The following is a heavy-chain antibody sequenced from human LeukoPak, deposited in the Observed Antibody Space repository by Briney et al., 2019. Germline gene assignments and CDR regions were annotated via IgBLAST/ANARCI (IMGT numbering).Heavy chain of an antibody. CDR1: GGSFSGYY. CDR3: ASRSIVVVVAAIDY. J-gene: IGHJ4*02. Sequence: SETLSLTCAVYGGSFSGYYWSWIRQPSGKGLEWIGEINHSGSTNYNPSLKSRVTISVDTSKNQFSLKLSSVTAADTAVYYCASRSIVVVVAAIDYWGQGTLVTVSS. D-gene: IGHD2-15*01. CDR2: INHSGST. V-gene: IGHV4-34*01.